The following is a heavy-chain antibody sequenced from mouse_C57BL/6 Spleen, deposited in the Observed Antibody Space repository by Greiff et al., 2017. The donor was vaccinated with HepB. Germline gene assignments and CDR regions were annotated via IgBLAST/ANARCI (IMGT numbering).Heavy chain of an antibody. CDR1: GFTFNDYG. J-gene: IGHJ3*01. D-gene: IGHD2-3*01. CDR3: AREGGYYAWFAY. CDR2: ISSGSSTI. Sequence: EVQGVESGGGLVKPGGSLKLSCAASGFTFNDYGMHWVRQAPEKGLEWVAYISSGSSTIYYADTVKGRFTISRDNAKNTLFLQMTGLRSEDTAMYYCAREGGYYAWFAYWGQGTLVTVSA. V-gene: IGHV5-17*01.